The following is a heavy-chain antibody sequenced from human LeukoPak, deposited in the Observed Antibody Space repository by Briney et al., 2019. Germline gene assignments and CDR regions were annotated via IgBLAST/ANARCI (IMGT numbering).Heavy chain of an antibody. Sequence: GGSLGLSCAASGFNFSSYGMHWVRQAPGKGLEWVTSIWFDGSNIHYADSVKGRVTISRDNSKSALYLQMNSLRAEDTAIYYCARDSLPMAVTGPFDHWGQGALVTVSS. V-gene: IGHV3-33*01. CDR2: IWFDGSNI. CDR1: GFNFSSYG. J-gene: IGHJ4*02. D-gene: IGHD6-19*01. CDR3: ARDSLPMAVTGPFDH.